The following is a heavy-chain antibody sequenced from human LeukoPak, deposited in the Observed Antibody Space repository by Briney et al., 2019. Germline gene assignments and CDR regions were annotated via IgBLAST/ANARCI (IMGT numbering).Heavy chain of an antibody. CDR2: IKQDGSEK. CDR3: ARVPDWEAFDI. Sequence: GGSLRLSCAASGFSLSSYWMSWVRQAPGKGLEWVANIKQDGSEKYYVDSVKGRFTISRDNAKNSLYLQMNSLRAEDTAVYYCARVPDWEAFDIWGQGTMVTVSS. CDR1: GFSLSSYW. J-gene: IGHJ3*02. V-gene: IGHV3-7*01. D-gene: IGHD1-26*01.